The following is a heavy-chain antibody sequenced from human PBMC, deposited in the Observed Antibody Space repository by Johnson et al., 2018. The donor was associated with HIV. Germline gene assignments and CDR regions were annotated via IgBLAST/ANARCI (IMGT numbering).Heavy chain of an antibody. V-gene: IGHV3-33*08. CDR3: ARSRGYSGWVGAFDI. D-gene: IGHD5-12*01. CDR2: IRFDGSNE. Sequence: QMLLVESGGSVIRPGGSLRLSCVGTGFTFENYGMSWVRQAPGKGLEWVSFIRFDGSNEYYAGSVKGRFTLSRENAKNSLYLQMNSLRAGDPAVYYCARSRGYSGWVGAFDIWGQGTMVTVSS. CDR1: GFTFENYG. J-gene: IGHJ3*02.